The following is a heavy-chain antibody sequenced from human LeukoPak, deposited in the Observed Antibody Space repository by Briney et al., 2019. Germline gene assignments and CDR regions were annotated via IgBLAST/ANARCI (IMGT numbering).Heavy chain of an antibody. CDR1: GFTFSNYA. Sequence: PGGSLRLSCAASGFTFSNYATSWVRQAPGKGLEWVSAISGGGVSTYYADSVKGRFTISRDNSKNTLNLQMNSLKAEDTAVYYCARLISSSARGYFDYWGQGTLVTVSS. CDR3: ARLISSSARGYFDY. J-gene: IGHJ4*02. CDR2: ISGGGVST. D-gene: IGHD6-6*01. V-gene: IGHV3-23*01.